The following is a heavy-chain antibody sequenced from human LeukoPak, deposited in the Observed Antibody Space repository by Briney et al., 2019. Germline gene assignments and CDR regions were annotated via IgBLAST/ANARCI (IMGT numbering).Heavy chain of an antibody. CDR1: GGSISSYY. D-gene: IGHD5-12*01. J-gene: IGHJ4*02. Sequence: PSETLSLTCTVSGGSISSYYWSWIRQPPGKGLEWIGSVSSSGSTYYNASLKSRVTLSVDTSKNQFSLKLRSVTAADTSVYYCARQDVDIVATMTFDYWGQGTLVTVSS. CDR2: VSSSGST. V-gene: IGHV4-59*05. CDR3: ARQDVDIVATMTFDY.